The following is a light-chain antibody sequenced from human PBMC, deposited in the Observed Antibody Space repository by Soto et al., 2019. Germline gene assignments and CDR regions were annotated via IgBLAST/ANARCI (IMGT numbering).Light chain of an antibody. CDR3: QQSYSTPPLT. J-gene: IGKJ4*01. CDR2: AAS. CDR1: QTISMY. Sequence: DIQMTQSPSSLSASVGDRVTITCRASQTISMYLNWYQQKPGKAPILLISAASSLESGVPSRFRGSRSGTEFPLPIRSLQPEDCATYYCQQSYSTPPLTFGGGTKVEIK. V-gene: IGKV1-39*01.